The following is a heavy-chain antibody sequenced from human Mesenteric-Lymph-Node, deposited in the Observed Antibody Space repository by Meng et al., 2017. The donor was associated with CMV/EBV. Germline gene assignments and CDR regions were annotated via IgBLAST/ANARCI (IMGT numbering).Heavy chain of an antibody. D-gene: IGHD1-1*01. V-gene: IGHV4-39*07. Sequence: SETLSLTCTVSGGSISSSSYYWTWIRQSPEKGLEWIGEINHSGSTNYNPSLKGRVTISVDTSKTQFSLKVRSVTAADTAVYYCARDSAYNQIFNGRRNNGLDVWGQGTTVTVSS. CDR3: ARDSAYNQIFNGRRNNGLDV. CDR1: GGSISSSSYY. CDR2: INHSGST. J-gene: IGHJ6*02.